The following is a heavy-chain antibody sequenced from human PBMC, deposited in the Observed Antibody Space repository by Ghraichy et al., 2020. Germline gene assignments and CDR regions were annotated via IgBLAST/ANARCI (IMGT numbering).Heavy chain of an antibody. CDR2: FDPEDGET. D-gene: IGHD3-10*01. CDR1: GYTLTELS. CDR3: ATDSYYYGSGTLGAFDI. V-gene: IGHV1-24*01. J-gene: IGHJ3*02. Sequence: ASVKVSCKVSGYTLTELSMHWVRQAPGKGLEWMGGFDPEDGETIYAQKFQGRVTMTEDTSTDTAYMELSSLRSEDTAVYYCATDSYYYGSGTLGAFDIWGQGTMVTVSS.